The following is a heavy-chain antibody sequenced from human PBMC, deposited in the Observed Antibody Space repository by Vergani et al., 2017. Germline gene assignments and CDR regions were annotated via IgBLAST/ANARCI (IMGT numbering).Heavy chain of an antibody. V-gene: IGHV3-33*01. Sequence: QVQLVESGGGVVQPGRSLRLSCAASGFTFSSYGMHWVRQAPGKGLEWVAVIWYDGSNKYYADSVKGRFTISRDNSKNTLYLQMNSLRAEDTAVYYCAREVDIVVVPAAISPRDETPADNYYYYMDVWGKGTTVTVSS. CDR2: IWYDGSNK. D-gene: IGHD2-2*01. CDR1: GFTFSSYG. J-gene: IGHJ6*03. CDR3: AREVDIVVVPAAISPRDETPADNYYYYMDV.